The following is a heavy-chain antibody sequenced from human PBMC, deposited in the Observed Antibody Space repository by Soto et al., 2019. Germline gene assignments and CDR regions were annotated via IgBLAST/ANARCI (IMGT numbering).Heavy chain of an antibody. J-gene: IGHJ4*02. CDR2: IYYSGST. CDR3: ARDATIAARLYS. D-gene: IGHD6-6*01. CDR1: GGSISSGDYY. V-gene: IGHV4-30-4*01. Sequence: PSETLSLTCTVSGGSISSGDYYWSWLLQPPGKGLEWIGYIYYSGSTYYNPSLKSRVTISVDTSKNQFSLKLSSVTAADTAVYYCARDATIAARLYSWGQGTLVTVS.